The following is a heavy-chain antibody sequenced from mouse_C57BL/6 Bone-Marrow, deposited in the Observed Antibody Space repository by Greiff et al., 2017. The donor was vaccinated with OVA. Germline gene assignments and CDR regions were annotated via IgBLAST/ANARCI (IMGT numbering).Heavy chain of an antibody. CDR1: GFTFSSYA. CDR2: ISDGGSYT. CDR3: ARDRLYSPYFDY. J-gene: IGHJ2*01. V-gene: IGHV5-4*01. Sequence: EVKVVESGGGLVKPGGSLKLSCAASGFTFSSYAMSWVRQTLEKRLEWVATISDGGSYTYYPDNVKGRFTISRDNAKNNLYLQMSHLKSEDTAMYYCARDRLYSPYFDYWGRGTTLTVSS. D-gene: IGHD1-3*01.